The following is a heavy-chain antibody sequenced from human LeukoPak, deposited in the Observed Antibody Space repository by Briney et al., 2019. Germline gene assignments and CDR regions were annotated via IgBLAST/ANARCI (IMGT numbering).Heavy chain of an antibody. Sequence: SETLSLTCTVSGASIRSHYWSWIRQPPGKGLEWIGYIYHSGSTYYNPSLKSRVTISVDRSKNQFSLKLSSVTAADTAVYYCARGLRYSGYDKGPPYSDYWGQGTLVTVSS. D-gene: IGHD5-12*01. CDR1: GASIRSHY. CDR2: IYHSGST. V-gene: IGHV4-59*11. CDR3: ARGLRYSGYDKGPPYSDY. J-gene: IGHJ4*02.